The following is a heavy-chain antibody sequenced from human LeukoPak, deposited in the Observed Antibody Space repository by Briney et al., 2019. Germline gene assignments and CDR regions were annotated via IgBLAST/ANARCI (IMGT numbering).Heavy chain of an antibody. CDR3: ARGAYYGSGRPWDY. J-gene: IGHJ4*02. CDR1: GGTFSSYA. CDR2: SIPIFGTA. V-gene: IGHV1-69*06. D-gene: IGHD3-10*01. Sequence: SVKVSCKASGGTFSSYAISWVRQAPGQGLEWMGGSIPIFGTANYAQKFQGRVTITADKSTSTAYMELSSLRSEDTAVYYCARGAYYGSGRPWDYWGQGTLVTVSS.